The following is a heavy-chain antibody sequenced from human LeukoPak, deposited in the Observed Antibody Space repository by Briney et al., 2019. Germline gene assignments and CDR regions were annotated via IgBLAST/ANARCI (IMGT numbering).Heavy chain of an antibody. CDR3: ARQGHDSSGYFSFFDY. CDR1: GYSISSGYY. V-gene: IGHV4-38-2*01. Sequence: SETLSLTCAVSGYSISSGYYWGWIRQPPGKGLEWIGSIYHSGSAYYNPSLKGRVTISVDTSKNQFSLKLTSVTAADTAVYYCARQGHDSSGYFSFFDYWGQGTLVTVSS. J-gene: IGHJ4*02. CDR2: IYHSGSA. D-gene: IGHD3-22*01.